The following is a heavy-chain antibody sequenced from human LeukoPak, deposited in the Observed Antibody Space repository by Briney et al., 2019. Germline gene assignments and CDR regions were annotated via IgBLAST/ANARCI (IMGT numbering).Heavy chain of an antibody. CDR3: SRENGAFSPFGY. Sequence: SGTLSLNCGVSGGSISNTNWWSWVRQPPGQGLEWIGEISLTGLTHYNPSLESRVTVSLDKSKNQLSLNLTSVTAADTAVYFCSRENGAFSPFGYWGQGTLVTVLS. V-gene: IGHV4-4*02. CDR2: ISLTGLT. CDR1: GGSISNTNW. D-gene: IGHD2-8*01. J-gene: IGHJ4*02.